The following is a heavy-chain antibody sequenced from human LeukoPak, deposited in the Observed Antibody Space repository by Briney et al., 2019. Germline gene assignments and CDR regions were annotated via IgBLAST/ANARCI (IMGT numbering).Heavy chain of an antibody. CDR1: GYTFTGYA. J-gene: IGHJ3*02. Sequence: GASVKVSCKASGYTFTGYAMHWVRQAPGQRLEWMGWINAGNGNTKYSQKFQGRVTITRDTSASTAYMELSSLRSEDTAVYYCASQEMTTVTTLAFDIWGQGTMVTVSS. V-gene: IGHV1-3*01. CDR2: INAGNGNT. CDR3: ASQEMTTVTTLAFDI. D-gene: IGHD4-17*01.